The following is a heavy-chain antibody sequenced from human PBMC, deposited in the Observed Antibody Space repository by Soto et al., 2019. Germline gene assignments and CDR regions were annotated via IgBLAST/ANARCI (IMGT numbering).Heavy chain of an antibody. J-gene: IGHJ6*02. Sequence: GESLKISCKGSGYSFTSYWISWVRQMPGKGLEWMGRIDPSDSYTNYSPSFQGHVTISADKSISTAYLQWSSLKASDTAMYYCARGGGVKPLSYYYGMDVWGQGTTVTVSS. CDR2: IDPSDSYT. CDR1: GYSFTSYW. D-gene: IGHD2-15*01. V-gene: IGHV5-10-1*01. CDR3: ARGGGVKPLSYYYGMDV.